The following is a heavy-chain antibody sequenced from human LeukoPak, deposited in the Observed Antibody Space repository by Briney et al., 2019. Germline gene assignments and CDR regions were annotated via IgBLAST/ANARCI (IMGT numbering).Heavy chain of an antibody. J-gene: IGHJ4*02. V-gene: IGHV1-2*02. Sequence: ASVKVSCKASGYNFTDYYLHWVRQAPGQGLEWMGWIHPNSGATNYAQKLQGRVTMTRETSISTAYMDLSRLRSDDTAVYYCARDFEAAASLDYWGQGTLVTVSS. CDR3: ARDFEAAASLDY. CDR2: IHPNSGAT. CDR1: GYNFTDYY. D-gene: IGHD6-13*01.